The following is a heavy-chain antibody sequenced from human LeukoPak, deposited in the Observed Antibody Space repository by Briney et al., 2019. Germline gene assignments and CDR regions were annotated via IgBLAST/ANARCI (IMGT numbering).Heavy chain of an antibody. CDR2: INHSGST. CDR3: ARAPKRDRIAVAGRYYGMDV. V-gene: IGHV4-34*01. J-gene: IGHJ6*02. D-gene: IGHD6-19*01. CDR1: GGSISSYY. Sequence: SETLSLTCTVSGGSISSYYWSWIRQPPGKGLEWIGEINHSGSTNYNPSLKSRVTISVDTSKNQFSLKLSSVTAADTAVYYCARAPKRDRIAVAGRYYGMDVWGQGTTVTVSS.